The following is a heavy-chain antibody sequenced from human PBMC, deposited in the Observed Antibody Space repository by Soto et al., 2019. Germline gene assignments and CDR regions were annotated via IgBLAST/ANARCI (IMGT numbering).Heavy chain of an antibody. CDR2: IWYDGSNK. Sequence: GGSLRLSCAASGFTFSSYGMYWVRQAPGKGLEWVAVIWYDGSNKYYADSVKGRFTISRDNSKNTLYLQMNSLRAEDTAVYYCARESPLSSGYYYRTYYYYGMDVWGQGTTVTVSS. CDR3: ARESPLSSGYYYRTYYYYGMDV. V-gene: IGHV3-33*01. CDR1: GFTFSSYG. J-gene: IGHJ6*02. D-gene: IGHD3-22*01.